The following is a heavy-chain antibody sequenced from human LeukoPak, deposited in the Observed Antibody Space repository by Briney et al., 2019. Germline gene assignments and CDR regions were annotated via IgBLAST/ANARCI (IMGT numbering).Heavy chain of an antibody. CDR1: GYTFASYY. D-gene: IGHD3-10*01. CDR2: IDPNSSGT. CDR3: AREHGSGGKGIDI. J-gene: IGHJ3*02. V-gene: IGHV1-2*02. Sequence: GASVKVSCKASGYTFASYYIHWVRQAPGQGLEWMGWIDPNSSGTNYAQKFQGRVTVTRDTSISTAYLELSRLRSDDTAVYYCAREHGSGGKGIDIWGQGTMVTVSS.